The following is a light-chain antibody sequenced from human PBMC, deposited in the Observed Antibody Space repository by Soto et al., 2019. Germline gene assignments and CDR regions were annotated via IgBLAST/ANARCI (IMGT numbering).Light chain of an antibody. CDR2: SNN. J-gene: IGLJ2*01. V-gene: IGLV1-44*01. CDR3: ATWDDSLNGPV. Sequence: QSVLTQPPSASGTPGQRVTISCSGSSSNIGSNTVNWYQQLPGTAPKLLIYSNNQRPPGVPDRFSGSKSGTSASLAISGLQSEGEADYYCATWDDSLNGPVFGGGTKVTVL. CDR1: SSNIGSNT.